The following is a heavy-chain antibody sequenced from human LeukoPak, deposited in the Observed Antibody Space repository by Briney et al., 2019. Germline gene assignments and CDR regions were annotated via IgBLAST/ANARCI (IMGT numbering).Heavy chain of an antibody. J-gene: IGHJ4*02. CDR1: GCTVSSNY. CDR3: ARDHCSGGSCYFDY. V-gene: IGHV3-66*01. CDR2: IYSGGST. Sequence: GGSLRLYCAASGCTVSSNYMSWVRQAPGKGLEWVSVIYSGGSTYYADSVKGRFTISRDNSKNTLYLQMNSLRAEDTAVYYCARDHCSGGSCYFDYWGQGTLVTVSS. D-gene: IGHD2-15*01.